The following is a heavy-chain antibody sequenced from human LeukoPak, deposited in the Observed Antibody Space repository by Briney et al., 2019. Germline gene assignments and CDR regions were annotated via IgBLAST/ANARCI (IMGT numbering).Heavy chain of an antibody. CDR2: IYYSGST. D-gene: IGHD7-27*01. Sequence: PSETLSLTCADSGGSISSGGYYWSWIRQPPGKGLEWIGYIYYSGSTNYNPSLKSRVTISVDTSKNQFSLKLSSVTAADTAVYYCARSNWGSNWFDPWGQGTLVTVSS. CDR1: GGSISSGGYY. J-gene: IGHJ5*02. V-gene: IGHV4-61*08. CDR3: ARSNWGSNWFDP.